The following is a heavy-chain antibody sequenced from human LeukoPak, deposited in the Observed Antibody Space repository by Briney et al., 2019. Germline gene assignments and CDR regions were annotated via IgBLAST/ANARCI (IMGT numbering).Heavy chain of an antibody. J-gene: IGHJ4*02. Sequence: SETLSLTCAVYGGSFSGYHWSWIRQPPGKGLEWIGEINHSGSTNYNPSLKSRVTISVDTSKNQFSLKLSSVTAADTAVYYCARRSIAAALGYWGQGTLVTVSS. CDR2: INHSGST. V-gene: IGHV4-34*01. CDR3: ARRSIAAALGY. CDR1: GGSFSGYH. D-gene: IGHD6-13*01.